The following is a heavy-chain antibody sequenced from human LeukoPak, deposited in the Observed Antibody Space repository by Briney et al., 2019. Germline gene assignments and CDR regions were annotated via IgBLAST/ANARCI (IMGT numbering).Heavy chain of an antibody. J-gene: IGHJ4*02. Sequence: SETLSLTCTVSGGSISSYYWSWVRQPAGKGLEWIGRIYTSGSTNYNPSLKSRVTMSVDTSKNQFSLKLSSVTAADTAVYYCAREWDDATLFDYWGQGTLVTVSS. CDR3: AREWDDATLFDY. CDR2: IYTSGST. D-gene: IGHD4/OR15-4a*01. CDR1: GGSISSYY. V-gene: IGHV4-4*07.